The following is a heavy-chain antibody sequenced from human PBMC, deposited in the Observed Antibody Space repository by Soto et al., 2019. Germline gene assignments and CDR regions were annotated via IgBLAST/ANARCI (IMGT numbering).Heavy chain of an antibody. V-gene: IGHV3-23*01. CDR2: ISVSGGST. CDR1: GFTFSIFA. D-gene: IGHD7-27*01. Sequence: GGSRRLSFAASGFTFSIFAMSWVRQSPGKWLEWVSTISVSGGSTYYADAVKGRFSISRDNSMGTLYLQMKSLRVEDTAIYYCAKEVSLGSTVNLGYWGQGTLVTVSS. CDR3: AKEVSLGSTVNLGY. J-gene: IGHJ4*02.